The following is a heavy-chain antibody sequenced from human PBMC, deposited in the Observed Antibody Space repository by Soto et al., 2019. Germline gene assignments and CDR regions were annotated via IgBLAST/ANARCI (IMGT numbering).Heavy chain of an antibody. CDR3: GRGRPRGFRNSSSRFDY. D-gene: IGHD6-13*01. CDR1: GGSFSGYY. Sequence: SETLSLTCAVYGGSFSGYYWSWIRQPPGKGLEWVGDVNRNGGSTYNASLMSRVTISVDTSKNQFFLKLSSVTAADTAVFYCGRGRPRGFRNSSSRFDYWGQGTLVTVSS. CDR2: VNRNGGS. J-gene: IGHJ4*02. V-gene: IGHV4-34*01.